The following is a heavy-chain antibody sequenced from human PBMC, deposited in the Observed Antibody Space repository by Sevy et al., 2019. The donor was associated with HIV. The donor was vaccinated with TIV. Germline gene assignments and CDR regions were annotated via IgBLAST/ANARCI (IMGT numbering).Heavy chain of an antibody. CDR3: ATSASAPIWGVLGGDAFDI. J-gene: IGHJ3*02. D-gene: IGHD3-10*01. CDR2: ISGSGGST. V-gene: IGHV3-23*01. Sequence: GGSLRLSCAASGFTFSSYAMSWVRQAPGKGLEWVSAISGSGGSTYYADSVKGRFTISRDNSKNTLYLQMNSLRAEDTAVYYCATSASAPIWGVLGGDAFDIWGQGTMVTVSS. CDR1: GFTFSSYA.